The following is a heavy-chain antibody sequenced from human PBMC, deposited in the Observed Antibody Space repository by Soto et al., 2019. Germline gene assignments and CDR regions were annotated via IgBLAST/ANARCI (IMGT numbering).Heavy chain of an antibody. J-gene: IGHJ4*02. CDR1: GFTFKNYG. Sequence: QVQVVESGGGVVQPGTSLRLSCAASGFTFKNYGMHWVRQAPGKGLEWVAIVYYDGSNQYYADSVKGRFTISRDNSKNALYLQMNSLRVDDTAMYYCARDLSDYWGQGTLVTVSS. CDR3: ARDLSDY. V-gene: IGHV3-33*01. CDR2: VYYDGSNQ.